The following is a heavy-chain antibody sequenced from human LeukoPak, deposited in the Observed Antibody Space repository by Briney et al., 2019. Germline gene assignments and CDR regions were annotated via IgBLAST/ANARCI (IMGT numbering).Heavy chain of an antibody. J-gene: IGHJ4*02. CDR1: GFTFSSYA. V-gene: IGHV3-23*01. Sequence: GGSLRLSCAASGFTFSSYAMSWVRQAPGKGLEWVSAISGSGGSTYYAGSVKGRFTISRDNSKNTLYLQMNSLRAEDTAVYYCAKIPRYYYDSSGYCDYWGQGTLVTVSS. D-gene: IGHD3-22*01. CDR2: ISGSGGST. CDR3: AKIPRYYYDSSGYCDY.